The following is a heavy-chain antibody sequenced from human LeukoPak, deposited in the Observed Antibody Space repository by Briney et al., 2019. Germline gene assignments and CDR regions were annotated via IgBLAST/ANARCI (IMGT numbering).Heavy chain of an antibody. V-gene: IGHV1-8*01. Sequence: ASVKVSCKASGYTFTSYDINWVRQATGQGLEWMGWMNPNSGNTGYAQKFQGRVTMTRNTSISTAYMELNSLRSEDTAVYYCARGPPYDFWSGYYSHSYYYYGMDVWGQGTTVTVSS. J-gene: IGHJ6*02. CDR1: GYTFTSYD. CDR2: MNPNSGNT. D-gene: IGHD3-3*01. CDR3: ARGPPYDFWSGYYSHSYYYYGMDV.